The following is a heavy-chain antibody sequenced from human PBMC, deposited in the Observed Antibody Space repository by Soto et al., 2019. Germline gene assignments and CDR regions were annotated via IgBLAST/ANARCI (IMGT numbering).Heavy chain of an antibody. J-gene: IGHJ4*02. CDR2: FRSSGDDGTT. CDR3: AKKVNSGSGSQYFDY. Sequence: GWSLRLSCAASGFTFSSYSMSWVRQAPGKGLEWVSGFRSSGDDGTTYYADSVKGRFTISRDNSKNTLFLQMNSLRAEDTAIYYCAKKVNSGSGSQYFDYWGQGSLVTVS. CDR1: GFTFSSYS. V-gene: IGHV3-23*01. D-gene: IGHD3-10*01.